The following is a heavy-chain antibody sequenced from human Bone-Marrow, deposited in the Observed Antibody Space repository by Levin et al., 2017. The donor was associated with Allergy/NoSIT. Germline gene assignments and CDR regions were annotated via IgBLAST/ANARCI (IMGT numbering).Heavy chain of an antibody. CDR2: ISWNGGNI. CDR3: TKVRAVAGWGYFDY. Sequence: GASVKVSCAASGFTFEDHTMHWVRQAPGKGLEWVSLISWNGGNIFYADSVEGRFTVSRDNSKNSLYLQMESLRIEDTALYYCTKVRAVAGWGYFDYWGLGTLVTVSS. V-gene: IGHV3-43*01. D-gene: IGHD6-19*01. J-gene: IGHJ4*02. CDR1: GFTFEDHT.